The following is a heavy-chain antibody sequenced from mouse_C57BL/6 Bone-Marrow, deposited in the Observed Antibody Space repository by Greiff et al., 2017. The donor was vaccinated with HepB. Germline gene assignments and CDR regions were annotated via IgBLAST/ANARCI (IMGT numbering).Heavy chain of an antibody. J-gene: IGHJ2*01. CDR3: TSLLGGYYFDS. CDR1: GFTFSDAW. CDR2: IRNKANNHAT. Sequence: EVQLVESGGGLVQPGGSMKLSCAASGFTFSDAWMDWVRQSPEKGLEWVAEIRNKANNHATYYAESVKGRFTISRDDSKSSVYLQMNSLRAEDTGIYYCTSLLGGYYFDSWGQGTTLTVSS. D-gene: IGHD4-1*01. V-gene: IGHV6-6*01.